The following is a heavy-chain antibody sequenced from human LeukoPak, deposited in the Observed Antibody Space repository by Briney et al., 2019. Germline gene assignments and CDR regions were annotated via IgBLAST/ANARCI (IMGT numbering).Heavy chain of an antibody. CDR1: GFTFSSYW. Sequence: GGSLRLSCAASGFTFSSYWMSWVRQAPGKGLEWVANIKQDGSEKYYVDSVKGRFTIFRDNTKNPLYLQMNSLRAEDTAVYYCARVGATIEYFDYWGQGSLVTVSS. CDR2: IKQDGSEK. V-gene: IGHV3-7*01. J-gene: IGHJ4*02. CDR3: ARVGATIEYFDY. D-gene: IGHD5-12*01.